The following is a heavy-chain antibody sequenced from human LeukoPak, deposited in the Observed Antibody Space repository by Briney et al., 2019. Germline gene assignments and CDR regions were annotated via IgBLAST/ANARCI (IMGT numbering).Heavy chain of an antibody. D-gene: IGHD4-17*01. Sequence: SETLSLTCAVYGGSFSGHYWNWIRQPSGKGLEWIGEINHSGSTNYNPSLKSRVTISVDTSKNQFSLKLSSVTAADTAVYYCARGLMTTVTTTPFYYYYYMDVWGKGTTVTVSS. V-gene: IGHV4-34*01. CDR1: GGSFSGHY. CDR2: INHSGST. CDR3: ARGLMTTVTTTPFYYYYYMDV. J-gene: IGHJ6*03.